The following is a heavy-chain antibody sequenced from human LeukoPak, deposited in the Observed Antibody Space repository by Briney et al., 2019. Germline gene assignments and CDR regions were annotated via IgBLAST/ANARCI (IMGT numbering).Heavy chain of an antibody. J-gene: IGHJ4*02. CDR1: GFTFSSYA. CDR3: AKDSGLIAAAGNFGY. CDR2: ISGSGGST. V-gene: IGHV3-23*01. D-gene: IGHD6-13*01. Sequence: GGSLGLSCAASGFTFSSYAMSWVRQAPGKGLEWVSAISGSGGSTYYADSVKGRFTISRDNSKNTLYLQMNSLRAEDTAVYYCAKDSGLIAAAGNFGYWGQGTLVTVSS.